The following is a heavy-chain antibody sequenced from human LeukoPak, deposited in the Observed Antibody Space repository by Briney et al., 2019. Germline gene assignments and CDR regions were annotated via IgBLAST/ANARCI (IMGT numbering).Heavy chain of an antibody. CDR2: IYTSGST. CDR1: GGSISSGSYY. CDR3: ARSPRSYLFDY. J-gene: IGHJ4*02. Sequence: SQSLSLTCTVSGGSISSGSYYWSWIRQPAGKGLEWIGRIYTSGSTNYNPSLKSRVTISVDTSKNQFSLKLSSVTAADTAVYYCARSPRSYLFDYWGQGTLVTVSS. D-gene: IGHD1-26*01. V-gene: IGHV4-61*02.